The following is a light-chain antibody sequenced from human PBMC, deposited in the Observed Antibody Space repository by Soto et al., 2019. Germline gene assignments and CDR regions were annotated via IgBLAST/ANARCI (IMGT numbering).Light chain of an antibody. CDR3: QQYNNWPLYP. CDR2: GAS. Sequence: EIVMTQSPATLSVSPGERATLSCRASQSVSSNLAWYQQKPGQAPRLLIYGASTRPPGIPARFSGSGSGTEFTLTISSLQYEDFAVYYCQQYNNWPLYPFGQGTKLQIK. V-gene: IGKV3-15*01. CDR1: QSVSSN. J-gene: IGKJ2*01.